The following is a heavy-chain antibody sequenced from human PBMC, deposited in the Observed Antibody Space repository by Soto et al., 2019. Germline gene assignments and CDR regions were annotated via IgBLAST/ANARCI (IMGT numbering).Heavy chain of an antibody. CDR2: IWYDGSNK. D-gene: IGHD6-13*01. CDR3: ARDQWYRSSSWTNWYFDL. Sequence: QVQLVESGGGVVQTGRSLRLSCAASGFTFSSYGMHWVRQAPGKGLEWVAVIWYDGSNKYYADSVKGRFTISRDNSKNTLYLQMNSLRAEDTAVYYCARDQWYRSSSWTNWYFDLWGRGTLVTVSS. V-gene: IGHV3-33*01. J-gene: IGHJ2*01. CDR1: GFTFSSYG.